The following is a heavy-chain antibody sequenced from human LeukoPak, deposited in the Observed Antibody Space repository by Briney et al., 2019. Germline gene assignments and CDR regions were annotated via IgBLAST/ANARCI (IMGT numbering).Heavy chain of an antibody. CDR2: LTPLAGTP. CDR3: AKFWSGYYTD. V-gene: IGHV1-69*06. Sequence: WLGGLTPLAGTPNYAQKFQGRLTISADKSTSTVYMELSRLTSEDTAVYFCAKFWSGYYTDWGQGTLVSVSS. J-gene: IGHJ4*02. D-gene: IGHD3-3*01.